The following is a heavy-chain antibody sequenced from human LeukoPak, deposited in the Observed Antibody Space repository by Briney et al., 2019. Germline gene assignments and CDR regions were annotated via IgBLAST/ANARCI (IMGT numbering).Heavy chain of an antibody. Sequence: GGSLRLSCAASVVTFSSYSMNWVRQAPGKGLEWVSYISSSSSTIYYADSVKGRFTISRDNAKNSLYLQMNSLRAEDTAVYYCARELGTVTTDYWGQGTLVTVSS. CDR2: ISSSSSTI. V-gene: IGHV3-48*01. D-gene: IGHD4-17*01. J-gene: IGHJ4*02. CDR3: ARELGTVTTDY. CDR1: VVTFSSYS.